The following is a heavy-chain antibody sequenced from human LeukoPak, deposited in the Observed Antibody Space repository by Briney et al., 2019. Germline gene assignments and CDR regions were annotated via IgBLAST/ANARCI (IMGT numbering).Heavy chain of an antibody. CDR3: ARRYGSGSYSLDY. CDR1: GFTFSSYS. Sequence: GGSLRLSCAASGFTFSSYSMNWVRQAPGKGLEWVSYISSSSTIYYADSVKGRFTISRDNAKNSLYLQMNSLRAEDTAVYYCARRYGSGSYSLDYWGQGTLVTVSS. CDR2: ISSSSTI. J-gene: IGHJ4*02. V-gene: IGHV3-48*01. D-gene: IGHD3-10*01.